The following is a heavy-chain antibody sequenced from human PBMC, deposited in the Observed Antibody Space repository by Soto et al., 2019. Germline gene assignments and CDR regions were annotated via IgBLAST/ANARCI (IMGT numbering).Heavy chain of an antibody. J-gene: IGHJ3*02. CDR2: ISPDGSDT. V-gene: IGHV3-74*01. D-gene: IGHD3-16*01. Sequence: EVQLVESGGGLVQPGGSLRLSCAASGFTFSSYWMNWVRQAPGMGLVWVSRISPDGSDTSYADSMKGRFTTSRDNAKNTLYLQMNSLRAEDTAVYYCAIFEGITPYITFAGGFDIWGQGTIFTVSS. CDR3: AIFEGITPYITFAGGFDI. CDR1: GFTFSSYW.